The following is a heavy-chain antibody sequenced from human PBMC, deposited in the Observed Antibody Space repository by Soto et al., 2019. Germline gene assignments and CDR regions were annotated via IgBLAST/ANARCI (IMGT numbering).Heavy chain of an antibody. CDR1: GFSFSNYW. CDR3: AKCIQVNWNQDAFHI. V-gene: IGHV3-74*01. J-gene: IGHJ3*02. D-gene: IGHD1-1*01. Sequence: QLVESGGGLVQPGGSLRLSCAASGFSFSNYWMHWVRQGPGKGLVWVSRINSDGSSTTYADSVRGRFTIARDNAKNTLYLQLNSLRVEDTALYYCAKCIQVNWNQDAFHIWGQGTMVTVAS. CDR2: INSDGSST.